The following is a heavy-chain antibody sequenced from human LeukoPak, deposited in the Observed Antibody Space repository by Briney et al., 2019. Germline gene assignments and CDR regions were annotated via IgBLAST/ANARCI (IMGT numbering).Heavy chain of an antibody. CDR3: ARDYNWNPPDY. CDR2: INSDGSIT. Sequence: GGSLRLSCAASGFTFTSYNMNWVRQAPGKGLVWVSRINSDGSITTYADSAQGRFTISRDNAKNTLYLQMNSLRVEDTAVYYCARDYNWNPPDYWGQGTLVTVSS. V-gene: IGHV3-74*01. CDR1: GFTFTSYN. D-gene: IGHD1-1*01. J-gene: IGHJ4*02.